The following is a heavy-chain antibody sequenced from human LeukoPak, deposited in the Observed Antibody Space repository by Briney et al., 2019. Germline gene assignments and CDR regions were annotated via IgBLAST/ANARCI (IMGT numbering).Heavy chain of an antibody. V-gene: IGHV1-2*06. CDR3: AKDRDGADRIVL. Sequence: ASVKVSCKVVAYDFTGYYIHWVRQAPGQGPEWMGRLNPNTGHAVYAFKFQGRVTITRDTSSNIAYMEVTRLTSDDTALYYCAKDRDGADRIVLWGQGTLVTVSS. D-gene: IGHD5-24*01. J-gene: IGHJ4*02. CDR2: LNPNTGHA. CDR1: AYDFTGYY.